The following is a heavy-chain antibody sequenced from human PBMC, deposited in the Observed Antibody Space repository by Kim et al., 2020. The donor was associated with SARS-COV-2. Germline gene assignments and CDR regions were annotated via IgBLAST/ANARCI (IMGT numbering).Heavy chain of an antibody. Sequence: SETLSLTCTVSGGSISSGSYYWSWIRQPAGKGLEWIGRIYTSGSTNYNPSLKSRVTISVDTSKNQFSLKLSSVTAADTAMYYCAREVYYGSGSYYNVNSYYYYYGMDVWGQGTTVTVSS. D-gene: IGHD3-10*01. V-gene: IGHV4-61*02. CDR1: GGSISSGSYY. J-gene: IGHJ6*02. CDR2: IYTSGST. CDR3: AREVYYGSGSYYNVNSYYYYYGMDV.